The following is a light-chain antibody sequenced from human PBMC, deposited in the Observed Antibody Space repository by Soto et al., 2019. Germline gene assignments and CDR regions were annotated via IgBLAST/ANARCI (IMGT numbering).Light chain of an antibody. V-gene: IGLV2-14*01. Sequence: QSVLTQPASVSGSPGQSITISCTGTSSDVGGYNYVSWYQQHPGKAPKLMIYEINNRPSGVSNRFSGSKSGNTASLTISGLQAEDEADSHCSSYTNSSTLYVFGNGTKGTVL. J-gene: IGLJ1*01. CDR3: SSYTNSSTLYV. CDR1: SSDVGGYNY. CDR2: EIN.